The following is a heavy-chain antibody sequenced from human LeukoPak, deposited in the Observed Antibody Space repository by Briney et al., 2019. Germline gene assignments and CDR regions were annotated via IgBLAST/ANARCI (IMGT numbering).Heavy chain of an antibody. V-gene: IGHV3-23*01. J-gene: IGHJ3*01. CDR2: ITGSGTT. Sequence: PGGSLRLSCAASGLIFSNYGMNWVRLAPGKGLEWVSGITGSGTTYYPDSVKGRFSISRDNSKSTLFLQMNSLRAEDTAMYYCAKDLRWLAFDLWGQGTMVTVSS. CDR3: AKDLRWLAFDL. D-gene: IGHD6-19*01. CDR1: GLIFSNYG.